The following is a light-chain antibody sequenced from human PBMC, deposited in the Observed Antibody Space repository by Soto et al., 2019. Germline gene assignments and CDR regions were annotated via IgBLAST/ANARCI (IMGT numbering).Light chain of an antibody. V-gene: IGLV1-51*02. J-gene: IGLJ1*01. CDR3: CSYAGSSTDV. CDR2: ENN. Sequence: QSVLTQPPSVSAAPGQNATISCSGSNSNIGDNYVCWYQQLPGTAPKLLISENNKRPSGIPDRFSGSKSGTSAALGITGLQAEDEADYYCCSYAGSSTDVFGIGTKVTVL. CDR1: NSNIGDNY.